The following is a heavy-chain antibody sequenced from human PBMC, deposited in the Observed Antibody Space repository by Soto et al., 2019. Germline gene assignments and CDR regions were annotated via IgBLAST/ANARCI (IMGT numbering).Heavy chain of an antibody. CDR2: INPSGGST. D-gene: IGHD3-22*01. Sequence: GASVKVSCKASGYTFTSYYMHWVRQAPGQGLEWMGIINPSGGSTSYAQKFQGRVTMTRDTSTSTVYMELSSLRSEDTAVYYCARDGGTYDSSGYYTRLNLFDSWGQGSLVIVSS. CDR3: ARDGGTYDSSGYYTRLNLFDS. V-gene: IGHV1-46*01. CDR1: GYTFTSYY. J-gene: IGHJ5*01.